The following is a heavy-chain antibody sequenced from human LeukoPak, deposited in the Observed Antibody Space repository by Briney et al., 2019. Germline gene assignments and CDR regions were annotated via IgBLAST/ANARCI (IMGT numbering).Heavy chain of an antibody. CDR2: ISYDGGNK. D-gene: IGHD1-1*01. V-gene: IGHV3-30*04. J-gene: IGHJ4*02. CDR1: GFTFSSYA. CDR3: ARPVKTGTTPQVRRAFDY. Sequence: QPGGSLRLSCAASGFTFSSYAMHWVRQAPGKGLEWVAVISYDGGNKYYADSVKGRFTISRDNSKNTLYLQMNSLRAEDTAVYYCARPVKTGTTPQVRRAFDYWGQGTLVTVSS.